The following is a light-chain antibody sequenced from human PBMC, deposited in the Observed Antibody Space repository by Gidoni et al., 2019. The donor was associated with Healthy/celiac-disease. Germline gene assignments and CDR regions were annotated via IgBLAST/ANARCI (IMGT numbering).Light chain of an antibody. V-gene: IGKV1-5*03. CDR2: KAS. J-gene: IGKJ2*01. Sequence: DIQMTQSPSTLSASVGDRVTITCRASRSISSWLAWYQQKPGKAPKLLIYKASSLESGVPSRFSGSGSGTEFTLTISSLQPDDFATYYCQQYNSWMYTFGQGTKLEIK. CDR1: RSISSW. CDR3: QQYNSWMYT.